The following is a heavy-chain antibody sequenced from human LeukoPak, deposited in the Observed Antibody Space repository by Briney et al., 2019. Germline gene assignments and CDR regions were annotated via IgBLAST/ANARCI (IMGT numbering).Heavy chain of an antibody. V-gene: IGHV3-48*02. Sequence: PGGSLRLSCAASGFIFSNYNMNWVRQAPGKGLEWVSHISSSSSTIYYADSVKGRFTISRDNAKNSLYMQMNNLRDEDTDVYYCAREILSGYSDYWGQGTLVTVSS. CDR1: GFIFSNYN. CDR3: AREILSGYSDY. CDR2: ISSSSSTI. J-gene: IGHJ4*02. D-gene: IGHD3-9*01.